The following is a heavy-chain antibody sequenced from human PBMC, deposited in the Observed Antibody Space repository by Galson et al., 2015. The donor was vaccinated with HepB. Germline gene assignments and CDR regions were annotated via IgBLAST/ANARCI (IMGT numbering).Heavy chain of an antibody. Sequence: SVKVSCKASGYTFTSYGISWVRQAPGQGLEWMGWISAYNGNTNYAQKLQGRVTMTTDTSTSTAYMELRSLRSDDTAVYYCARENRYSYGYHREPLGYWGQGTLVTVSS. CDR3: ARENRYSYGYHREPLGY. CDR2: ISAYNGNT. D-gene: IGHD5-18*01. J-gene: IGHJ4*02. V-gene: IGHV1-18*01. CDR1: GYTFTSYG.